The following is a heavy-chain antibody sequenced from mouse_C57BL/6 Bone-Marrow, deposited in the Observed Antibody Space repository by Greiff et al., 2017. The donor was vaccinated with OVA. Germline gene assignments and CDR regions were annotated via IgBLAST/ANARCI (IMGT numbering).Heavy chain of an antibody. CDR1: GYTFTSYW. CDR3: AREEGDSSGYWFAY. J-gene: IGHJ3*01. CDR2: IDPSDSYT. V-gene: IGHV1-69*01. D-gene: IGHD3-2*02. Sequence: VQLQQPGAELVMPEASVKLSCKASGYTFTSYWMHWVKQRPGQGLEWIGEIDPSDSYTNYNQKFKGKSTLTVDKSSSTAYMQLSSLTSEDSAVYYCAREEGDSSGYWFAYWGQGTLVTVSA.